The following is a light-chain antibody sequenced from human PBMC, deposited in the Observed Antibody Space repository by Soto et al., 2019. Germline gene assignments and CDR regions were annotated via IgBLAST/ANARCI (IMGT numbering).Light chain of an antibody. CDR2: GAS. CDR3: QQYGSSSWT. Sequence: EIVLTQSPGTLSLSPGERVTISCRASQSVSSSYLGWYQQKPGQAPRLLIYGASSRATGIPDRFSGSGSGTDFTLTISRLEPEDFAVYYCQQYGSSSWTFGQGTKVDIK. CDR1: QSVSSSY. J-gene: IGKJ1*01. V-gene: IGKV3-20*01.